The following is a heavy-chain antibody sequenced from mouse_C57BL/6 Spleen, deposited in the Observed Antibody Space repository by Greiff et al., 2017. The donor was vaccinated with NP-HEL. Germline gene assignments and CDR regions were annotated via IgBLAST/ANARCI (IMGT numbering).Heavy chain of an antibody. V-gene: IGHV1-81*01. D-gene: IGHD1-1*02. CDR1: GYTFTSYG. J-gene: IGHJ2*01. CDR3: ARGGWEGVSDY. Sequence: VQLQQSGAELARPGASVKLSCKASGYTFTSYGISWVKQRTGQGLEWIGEIYPRSGNTYYNEKFKGKATLTADKSSSTAYMELRSLTSEDSAVYFCARGGWEGVSDYRGQGTTLTVSS. CDR2: IYPRSGNT.